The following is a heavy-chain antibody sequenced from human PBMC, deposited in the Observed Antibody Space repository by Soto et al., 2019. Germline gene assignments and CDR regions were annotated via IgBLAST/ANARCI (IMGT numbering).Heavy chain of an antibody. CDR3: ARDVLPLGTDSSYFGN. D-gene: IGHD1-1*01. V-gene: IGHV1-18*01. J-gene: IGHJ4*02. CDR2: ISVNNGHA. CDR1: GSTFASYG. Sequence: GVSVKASCKTSGSTFASYGNDWVRPARGKGPEWVGWISVNNGHALYAQKFLGRVSLTADTSTTTVYVHLPSLRSDDTAVYYCARDVLPLGTDSSYFGNWGRVTMVTVAS.